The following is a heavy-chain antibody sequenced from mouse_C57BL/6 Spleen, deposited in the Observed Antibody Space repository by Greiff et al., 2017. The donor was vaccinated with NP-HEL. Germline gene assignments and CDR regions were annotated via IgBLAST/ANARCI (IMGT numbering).Heavy chain of an antibody. CDR1: GYTFTGYW. CDR3: ARGDFIGGSGWFAY. V-gene: IGHV1-9*01. D-gene: IGHD1-1*01. CDR2: ILPGSGST. Sequence: VQLQESGAELMKPGASVKLSCKATGYTFTGYWIGWVKQRPGHGLEWIGEILPGSGSTNYNEKFKGKATFTADTSSTTAYMQLSSLATADSAIEYCARGDFIGGSGWFAYWGQGTLVTVSA. J-gene: IGHJ3*01.